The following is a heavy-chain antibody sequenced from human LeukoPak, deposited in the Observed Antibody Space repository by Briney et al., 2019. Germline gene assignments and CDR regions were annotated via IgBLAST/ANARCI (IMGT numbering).Heavy chain of an antibody. CDR2: INPNSGGT. J-gene: IGHJ6*03. CDR1: GYTFTGYY. CDR3: ARVGYYDSSGYYYYYYYMDV. V-gene: IGHV1-2*02. Sequence: ASVKVSCKASGYTFTGYYMHWVRQAPGQGLEWMGWINPNSGGTNYAQKFQGRVTMTRDTSISTAYMELSSLRSEDTAVYYCARVGYYDSSGYYYYYYYMDVWGKGTTVTVSS. D-gene: IGHD3-22*01.